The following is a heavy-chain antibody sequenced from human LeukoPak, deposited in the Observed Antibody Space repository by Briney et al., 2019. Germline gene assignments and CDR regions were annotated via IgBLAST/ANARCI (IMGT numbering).Heavy chain of an antibody. CDR2: ISAYNGNT. CDR1: GYTFTSYG. CDR3: ARDLDSYSGYDGDFDY. V-gene: IGHV1-18*01. J-gene: IGHJ4*02. Sequence: ASVKVSCKASGYTFTSYGISWVRQAPGQGLEWMGWISAYNGNTNYAQKLQGRVTMTTDTSTSTAYMELRSLRSDDTAVYCSARDLDSYSGYDGDFDYWGQGTLVTVSS. D-gene: IGHD5-12*01.